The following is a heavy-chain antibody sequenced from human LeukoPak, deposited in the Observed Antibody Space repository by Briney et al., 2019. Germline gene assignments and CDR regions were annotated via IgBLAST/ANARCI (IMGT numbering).Heavy chain of an antibody. CDR1: GGTFSSYA. D-gene: IGHD2-2*01. V-gene: IGHV1-69*04. J-gene: IGHJ4*02. CDR2: IIPILGIA. CDR3: ASASESSTSCYYCGDYGYY. Sequence: ASVKVSCKASGGTFSSYAISWVRQAPGQGLEWMGRIIPILGIANYAQKFQGRVTITADKSTSTAYMELSSLRSEDTAVYYCASASESSTSCYYCGDYGYYWGQGTLVTVSS.